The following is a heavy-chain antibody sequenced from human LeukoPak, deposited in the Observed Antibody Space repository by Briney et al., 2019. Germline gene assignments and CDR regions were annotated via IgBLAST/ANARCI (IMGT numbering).Heavy chain of an antibody. Sequence: GGSLRLSCAASGSTFSSYWMHWVRQAPGKGLVWVSRINSDGSSTSYADSVKGRFTISRDNAKNTLYLQMSSLRAEDTAVYYCTRGMGIAVAIDAFDIWGRGTMVTVSS. V-gene: IGHV3-74*01. D-gene: IGHD6-19*01. CDR3: TRGMGIAVAIDAFDI. CDR1: GSTFSSYW. J-gene: IGHJ3*02. CDR2: INSDGSST.